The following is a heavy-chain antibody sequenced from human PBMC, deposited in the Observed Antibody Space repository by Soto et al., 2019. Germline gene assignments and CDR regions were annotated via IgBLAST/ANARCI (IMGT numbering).Heavy chain of an antibody. CDR3: AREVVLTKWYFVD. V-gene: IGHV3-30*14. CDR2: TSSDGGTK. D-gene: IGHD3-16*01. Sequence: QVQLMESGGGVVQPGGSVRLSYETSGFTFTGYSMHWFRQAPGKGLEWVAVTSSDGGTKFYADSVKGRFTVSRDNSRKTLFLEMNSLRPEDTGMLYCAREVVLTKWYFVDWCPGILVTVSS. J-gene: IGHJ4*02. CDR1: GFTFTGYS.